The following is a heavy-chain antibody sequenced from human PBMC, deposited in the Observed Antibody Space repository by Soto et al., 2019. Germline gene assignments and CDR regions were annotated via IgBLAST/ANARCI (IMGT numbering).Heavy chain of an antibody. V-gene: IGHV1-24*01. D-gene: IGHD1-7*01. CDR2: FDPEDGET. Sequence: WASVKVSCKVSGYTLTELSMHWVRQAPGKGLEWMGGFDPEDGETIYAQKFQGRVTMTEDTSTDTAYMELSSLRSEDTAVYYCATVAAGESGLNWNYFWWFDPWGQGTLVTVSS. J-gene: IGHJ5*02. CDR3: ATVAAGESGLNWNYFWWFDP. CDR1: GYTLTELS.